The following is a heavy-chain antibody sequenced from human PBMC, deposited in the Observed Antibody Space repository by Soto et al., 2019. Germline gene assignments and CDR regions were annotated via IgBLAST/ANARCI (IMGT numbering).Heavy chain of an antibody. CDR3: AKGRGGSGSLTPRVVF. CDR1: GFTFNNYA. Sequence: EVQLLESGGGLVQPGGSLRLSCAASGFTFNNYAMTWVRQAPGKGLEWVSAISGGGDTTSYADSVKGRFTVSRDGSQNTLYMQMSSLRADDTALYYCAKGRGGSGSLTPRVVFWGQGTLVTVYS. D-gene: IGHD3-10*01. J-gene: IGHJ4*02. CDR2: ISGGGDTT. V-gene: IGHV3-23*01.